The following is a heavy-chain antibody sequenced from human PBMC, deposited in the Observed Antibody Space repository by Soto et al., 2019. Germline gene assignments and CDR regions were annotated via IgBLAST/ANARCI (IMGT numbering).Heavy chain of an antibody. J-gene: IGHJ6*02. Sequence: SVKVSCKDSGGTFSTYSMFWVRQAPGQGLEWMGRIIPMLGIRNYAQKFQGRVTITADKSTSTAYMELSSLRSEDTSVYYCARLRELRYFDWLPRTPYYYGMDVWGQGTTVTVSS. CDR2: IIPMLGIR. V-gene: IGHV1-69*02. CDR1: GGTFSTYS. CDR3: ARLRELRYFDWLPRTPYYYGMDV. D-gene: IGHD3-9*01.